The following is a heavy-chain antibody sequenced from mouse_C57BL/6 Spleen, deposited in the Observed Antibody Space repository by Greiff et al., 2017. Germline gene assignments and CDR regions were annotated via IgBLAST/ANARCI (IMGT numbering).Heavy chain of an antibody. D-gene: IGHD4-1*01. Sequence: QVQLQQSGPELVKPGASVKISCKASGYAFSSSWMNWVKQRPGKGLEWIGRIYPGDGDTNYNGKFKGKATLTADKSSSTAYMQLSSLTSEDSAVYFGARGNWDEPYYCDYWGQGTTLTVSS. J-gene: IGHJ2*01. V-gene: IGHV1-82*01. CDR1: GYAFSSSW. CDR2: IYPGDGDT. CDR3: ARGNWDEPYYCDY.